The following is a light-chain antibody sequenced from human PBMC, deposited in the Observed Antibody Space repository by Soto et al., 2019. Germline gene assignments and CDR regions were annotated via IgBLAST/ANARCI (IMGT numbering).Light chain of an antibody. J-gene: IGLJ2*01. CDR1: SSNIGNNY. Sequence: QSVLTQPPSVSAAPGQTVTISCSGSSSNIGNNYVSWYQQLPGTAPKLLIYDNNKRPSGIPDRCSCAESGTSATLGITGLRTGDEADYYCGTWDSSLSAGVFGGGTKLTVL. CDR3: GTWDSSLSAGV. V-gene: IGLV1-51*01. CDR2: DNN.